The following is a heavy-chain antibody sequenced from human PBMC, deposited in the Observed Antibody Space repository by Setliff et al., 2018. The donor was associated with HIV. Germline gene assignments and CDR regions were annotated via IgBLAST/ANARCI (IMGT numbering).Heavy chain of an antibody. Sequence: PSETLSLTCSVSGDSISDTTYYWGWIRQPPGKGLEWIGNIYHSGSTLYKPSLKSRVTMSVDTSKNQFSLKLNSVTAADTAVYHCARLSSYRSSSYYFDYWGPGALVTVSS. CDR3: ARLSSYRSSSYYFDY. D-gene: IGHD6-6*01. J-gene: IGHJ4*02. V-gene: IGHV4-39*01. CDR1: GDSISDTTYY. CDR2: IYHSGST.